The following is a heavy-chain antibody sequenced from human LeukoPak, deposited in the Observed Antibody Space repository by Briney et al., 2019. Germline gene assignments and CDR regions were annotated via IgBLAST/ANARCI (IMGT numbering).Heavy chain of an antibody. CDR1: GYTFTSYG. Sequence: ASVKVSCKASGYTFTSYGISWVRQAPGQGLEWMGIINPSGGSTSYAQKFQGRVTMTRDTSTSTVYMELSSLRSEDTAVYYCALVVPAAIQNGNYFDYWGQGTLVTVSS. CDR2: INPSGGST. CDR3: ALVVPAAIQNGNYFDY. V-gene: IGHV1-46*01. J-gene: IGHJ4*02. D-gene: IGHD2-2*01.